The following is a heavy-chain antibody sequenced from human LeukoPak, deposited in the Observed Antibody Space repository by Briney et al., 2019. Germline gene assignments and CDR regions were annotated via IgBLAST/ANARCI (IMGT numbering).Heavy chain of an antibody. CDR1: GGSFSGYY. Sequence: SETLSLTCAVYGGSFSGYYWSWIRQPPGKGLEWIGYIYYSGSTNYNPSLKSRVTISVDTSRNQFSLELSSVTAADTAVYYCARHPGASDIWGQGTMVTVSS. CDR2: IYYSGST. V-gene: IGHV4-59*01. CDR3: ARHPGASDI. J-gene: IGHJ3*02.